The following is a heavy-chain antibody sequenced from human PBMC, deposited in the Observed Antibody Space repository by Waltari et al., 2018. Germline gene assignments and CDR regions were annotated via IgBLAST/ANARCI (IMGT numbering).Heavy chain of an antibody. V-gene: IGHV3-21*06. CDR3: AREYYYDGSTYDH. Sequence: VHLVESGGGLVKSGGSLRLSCAASGFLCSNYNMGWVRQAPGKGLEWVSSISSDGKYIYYADSVEGRFTVSRDNAKSSLFVQMNSLRAEDTAVYYCAREYYYDGSTYDHWGQGTLVTVSS. D-gene: IGHD3-22*01. CDR2: ISSDGKYI. CDR1: GFLCSNYN. J-gene: IGHJ4*02.